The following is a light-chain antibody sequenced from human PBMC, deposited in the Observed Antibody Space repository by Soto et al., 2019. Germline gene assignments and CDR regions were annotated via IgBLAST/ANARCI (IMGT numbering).Light chain of an antibody. J-gene: IGKJ3*01. CDR3: QQLNSCPFT. Sequence: IQLTQSPSFLSASVGDRVTIPCRDSQGIRSYLAWYQQKPGKAPKLLIHAASTLQSGVPSRFSGSGSGTEFTLTISSLQPEYFTTYYCQQLNSCPFTFGTGTKVDIK. CDR1: QGIRSY. CDR2: AAS. V-gene: IGKV1-9*01.